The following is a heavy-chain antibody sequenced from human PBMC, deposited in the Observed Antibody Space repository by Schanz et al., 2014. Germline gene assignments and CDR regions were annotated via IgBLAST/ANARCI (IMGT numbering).Heavy chain of an antibody. Sequence: VQLVESGGGVVQPGRSLRLSCAASGFTFSKYGVHWVRQAPGKGLEWVSSISSSGSSIYYADSVKGRFTISRDNANNSLFLRMNSLRAEDTAVYYCAKDLYNYGIFDSWGQGTLVTVSS. J-gene: IGHJ5*01. CDR3: AKDLYNYGIFDS. V-gene: IGHV3-21*06. CDR2: ISSSGSSI. D-gene: IGHD3-16*01. CDR1: GFTFSKYG.